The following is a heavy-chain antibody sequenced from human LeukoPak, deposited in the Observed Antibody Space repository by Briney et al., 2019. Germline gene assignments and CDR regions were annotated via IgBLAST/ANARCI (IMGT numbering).Heavy chain of an antibody. CDR2: IISSGSTI. V-gene: IGHV3-48*03. CDR1: GFTFSGYE. CDR3: ARVSAGCSGGSCYFIDY. D-gene: IGHD2-15*01. J-gene: IGHJ4*02. Sequence: PGGSLRLSCAASGFTFSGYEMNWVRQAPGKGLAWVSYIISSGSTIYYADSVKGRFTISRDNAKNSLYLQMNSLRAEDTAVYYCARVSAGCSGGSCYFIDYWGQGTLVTVSS.